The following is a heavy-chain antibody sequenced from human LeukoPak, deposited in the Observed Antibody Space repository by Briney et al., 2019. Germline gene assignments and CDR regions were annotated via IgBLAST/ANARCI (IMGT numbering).Heavy chain of an antibody. CDR1: GFTFSSYS. D-gene: IGHD4-17*01. CDR3: ARDGNGDPFDY. Sequence: SGGSLRLSCAASGFTFSSYSMNWVRQAPGKGLEWVSSISSSSSYIYYADSVKGRFNISRDNAKNSLYLQMNRLRAEDTAVYYCARDGNGDPFDYWGQGTLVTVSS. V-gene: IGHV3-21*01. CDR2: ISSSSSYI. J-gene: IGHJ4*02.